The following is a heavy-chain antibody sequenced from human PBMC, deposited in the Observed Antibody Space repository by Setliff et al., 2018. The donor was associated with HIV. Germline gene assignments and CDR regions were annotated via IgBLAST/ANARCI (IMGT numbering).Heavy chain of an antibody. CDR2: IYYSGTT. CDR3: ARHGGSPILYYFDY. V-gene: IGHV4-59*08. J-gene: IGHJ4*02. D-gene: IGHD1-26*01. Sequence: LRLSCAASGFTFTTYEMNWIRQHPGKGLEWIGYIYYSGTTYYNPSLNGRVTISVDTSKNQFSLNLHSVTAADTAVYYCARHGGSPILYYFDYWGQGILVTVSS. CDR1: GFTFTTYE.